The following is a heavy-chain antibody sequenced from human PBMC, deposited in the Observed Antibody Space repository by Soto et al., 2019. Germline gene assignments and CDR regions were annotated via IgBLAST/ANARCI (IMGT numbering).Heavy chain of an antibody. CDR3: ARESGYSYGYESGDHVLRYFDWSAPLDY. D-gene: IGHD3-9*01. Sequence: PGGSLRLSCAASGFTFSSYGMHWVRQAPGKGLEWVAVIWYDGSNKYYADSVKGRFTISRDNSKNTLYLQMNSLRAEDTAVYYCARESGYSYGYESGDHVLRYFDWSAPLDYWGQGTLVTVSS. CDR1: GFTFSSYG. CDR2: IWYDGSNK. V-gene: IGHV3-33*01. J-gene: IGHJ4*02.